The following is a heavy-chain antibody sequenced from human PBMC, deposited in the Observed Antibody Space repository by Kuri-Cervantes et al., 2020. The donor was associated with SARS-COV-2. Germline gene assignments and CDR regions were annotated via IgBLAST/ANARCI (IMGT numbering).Heavy chain of an antibody. D-gene: IGHD5-12*01. Sequence: GESLKISCAASGFTFSSYSMNWVRQAPGKGLEWVSSISSSSSYIYYADSVKGRFTISRDNAKNSLYLQMNSLRDEDTAVYYCAREGGWPRLGRQNYFDYWGQGTLVTVSS. CDR1: GFTFSSYS. V-gene: IGHV3-21*01. CDR3: AREGGWPRLGRQNYFDY. J-gene: IGHJ4*02. CDR2: ISSSSSYI.